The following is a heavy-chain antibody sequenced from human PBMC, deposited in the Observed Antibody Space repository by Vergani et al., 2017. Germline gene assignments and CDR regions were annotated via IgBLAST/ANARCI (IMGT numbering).Heavy chain of an antibody. V-gene: IGHV1-69*01. CDR2: IIPIFGTA. CDR3: ARGATAAAGPDYYYYYYMDV. Sequence: QVQLVQSGAEVKKPGSSVKVSCKASGGTFSSYTISWVRQAPGQGLEWMGGIIPIFGTANYAQKFQGRVTITADESTSTAYMELSSLRSEDTAVYYCARGATAAAGPDYYYYYYMDVWGKGTTVTVSS. CDR1: GGTFSSYT. J-gene: IGHJ6*03. D-gene: IGHD6-13*01.